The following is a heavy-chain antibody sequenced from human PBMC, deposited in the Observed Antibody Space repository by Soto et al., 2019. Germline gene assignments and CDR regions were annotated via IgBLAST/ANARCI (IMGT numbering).Heavy chain of an antibody. Sequence: QVQLVESGGGVVQPGRSLRLSCAASGFTFSSYGMHWVRQAPGKGLEWVAVISYDGSNKYYADSVKGRFTISRDNSKNTLYLQMTSMKAEDTAEYCCAKDLGYGGGGAFDIWGQGTMVSVAS. D-gene: IGHD2-8*01. CDR2: ISYDGSNK. V-gene: IGHV3-30*18. CDR3: AKDLGYGGGGAFDI. CDR1: GFTFSSYG. J-gene: IGHJ3*02.